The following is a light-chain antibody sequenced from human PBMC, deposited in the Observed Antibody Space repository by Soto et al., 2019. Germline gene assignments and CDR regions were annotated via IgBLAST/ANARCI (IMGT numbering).Light chain of an antibody. Sequence: DIQMTQSPSSLSASVGDRVTITCRASQSINRWLAWCQQKPGKAPKLLIYAASSLQSGVPSRFSGSGSGTDFTLTISSLQPEDFATYYCQQANSFPLTFGQGTRLEIK. CDR3: QQANSFPLT. CDR1: QSINRW. J-gene: IGKJ5*01. V-gene: IGKV1-12*01. CDR2: AAS.